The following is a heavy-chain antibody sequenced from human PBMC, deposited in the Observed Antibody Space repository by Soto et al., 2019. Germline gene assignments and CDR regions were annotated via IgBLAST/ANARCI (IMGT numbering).Heavy chain of an antibody. V-gene: IGHV4-39*01. J-gene: IGHJ5*02. CDR2: IYYSGTT. Sequence: QLQLQESGPGLVKPSETLSLTCTVSGGSISSRNDYWGWIRQPPGKGLEWIGSIYYSGTTYYNPSLKSRVTISVDTSKNQFSLKLSSVTAADTAVYYCARHTWYWFDPWGQGTLVTVSS. CDR3: ARHTWYWFDP. CDR1: GGSISSRNDY.